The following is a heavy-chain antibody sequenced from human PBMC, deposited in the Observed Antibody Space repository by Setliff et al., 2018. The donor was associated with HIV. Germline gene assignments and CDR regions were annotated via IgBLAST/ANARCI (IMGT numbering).Heavy chain of an antibody. J-gene: IGHJ4*02. CDR3: AKGLDYVDSSGYSYFRL. CDR2: VSGSEI. CDR1: GFTFSSFA. V-gene: IGHV3-23*01. D-gene: IGHD3-22*01. Sequence: GGSLRLSCGASGFTFSSFAMNWVRHAPGKGLEWVSAVSGSEIYYVDSVKGRFTISRDNSKNALYLEMNNLRAEDTAIYYCAKGLDYVDSSGYSYFRLWGQGTQVTVSS.